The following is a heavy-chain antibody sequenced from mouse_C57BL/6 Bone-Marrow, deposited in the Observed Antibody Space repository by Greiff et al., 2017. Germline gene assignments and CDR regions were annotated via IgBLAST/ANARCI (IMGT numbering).Heavy chain of an antibody. CDR1: GYTFTSYC. Sequence: VQLQQSGAELVKPGASVKLSCKASGYTFTSYCMHWVKQRPGQGLEWIGYFHPNNGYTKYNQKFKGKATLTADKSSSTAYLQLSRLTSDDSAVYYCARSSSVFYAFDYWGQGTTLTVSS. V-gene: IGHV1-7*01. J-gene: IGHJ2*01. CDR3: ARSSSVFYAFDY. CDR2: FHPNNGYT. D-gene: IGHD3-2*02.